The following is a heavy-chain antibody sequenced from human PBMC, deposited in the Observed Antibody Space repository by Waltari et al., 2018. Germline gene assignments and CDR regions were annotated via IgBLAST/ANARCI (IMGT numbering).Heavy chain of an antibody. CDR3: AKDYMVRGVPGSDAFDI. J-gene: IGHJ3*02. D-gene: IGHD3-10*01. CDR2: ISGSGGST. Sequence: EVQLVESGGGLVQPVGSLRLSCAASGFTFSSYAMSWVRQAPGKGLEWVSAISGSGGSTYYADSVKGRFTISRDNSKNTLYLQMNSLRAEDTAVYYCAKDYMVRGVPGSDAFDIWGQGTMVTVSS. V-gene: IGHV3-23*04. CDR1: GFTFSSYA.